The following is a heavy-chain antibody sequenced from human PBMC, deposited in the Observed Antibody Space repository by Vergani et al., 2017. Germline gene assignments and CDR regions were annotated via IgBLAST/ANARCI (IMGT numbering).Heavy chain of an antibody. Sequence: QVQLVESGGGVVQPGGSLILSCAASGFTFSSYGMHWVRQAPGKGLEWVAFIRYDGSNKYYADSVKGRFTISRDNSKNTLYLQMNSLRAEDTAVYYCAKDWXQLWAPYYYYGMDVWGQGTTVTVSS. CDR1: GFTFSSYG. V-gene: IGHV3-30*02. CDR3: AKDWXQLWAPYYYYGMDV. D-gene: IGHD5-18*01. CDR2: IRYDGSNK. J-gene: IGHJ6*02.